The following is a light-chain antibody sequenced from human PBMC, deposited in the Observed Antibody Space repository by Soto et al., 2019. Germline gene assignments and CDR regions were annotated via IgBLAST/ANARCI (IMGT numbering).Light chain of an antibody. CDR1: QSVYKW. V-gene: IGKV1-5*03. CDR2: EAS. Sequence: DIQMTQSPSTLSASVGDRITITCRASQSVYKWLAWYQQQPGKAPNLLIYEASTLESGVPSRFSGSGAGTEFTLTISGLQPDDFATYCSQPYETVPWTFGQGTTVDVK. CDR3: QPYETVPWT. J-gene: IGKJ1*01.